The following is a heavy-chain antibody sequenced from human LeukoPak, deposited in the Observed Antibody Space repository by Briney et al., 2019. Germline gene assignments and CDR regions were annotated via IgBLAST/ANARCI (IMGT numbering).Heavy chain of an antibody. J-gene: IGHJ4*02. D-gene: IGHD6-13*01. CDR3: ATSSTWQTMNFDY. Sequence: GGSLRLSCAASGFTFSSYTMRWVRQAPGKGLEWVSSISGSGGSTYYSDSVKGRFTSPRDNSKNTLYLQMNSLRVEDTAVYYCATSSTWQTMNFDYWGQGTLVTVSS. CDR1: GFTFSSYT. CDR2: ISGSGGST. V-gene: IGHV3-23*01.